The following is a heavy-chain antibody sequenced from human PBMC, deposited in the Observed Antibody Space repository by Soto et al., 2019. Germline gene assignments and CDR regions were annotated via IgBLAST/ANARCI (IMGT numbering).Heavy chain of an antibody. CDR1: GGSISSGDYY. Sequence: QVQLQESGPGLVKPSQTLSLTCTVSGGSISSGDYYWSWIRQPPGKGLEWIGYIYYSGSTYYNPSLKSRVTISVDTSKNQFSLKLSSVTAADTAVYYCARGLGIAAAATGEDYYYYGMDVWGQGTTVTVSS. CDR3: ARGLGIAAAATGEDYYYYGMDV. CDR2: IYYSGST. D-gene: IGHD6-13*01. V-gene: IGHV4-30-4*01. J-gene: IGHJ6*02.